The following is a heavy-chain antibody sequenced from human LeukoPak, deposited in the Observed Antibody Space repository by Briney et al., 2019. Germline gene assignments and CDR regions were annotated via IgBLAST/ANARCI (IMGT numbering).Heavy chain of an antibody. D-gene: IGHD3-22*01. J-gene: IGHJ5*02. CDR2: ISAYNGNT. CDR3: ARVPSMIVVKNWFDP. V-gene: IGHV1-18*01. CDR1: GYTFTSYG. Sequence: ASVKVSCKASGYTFTSYGISWVRQAPGQGLEWMGWISAYNGNTNYAQKLQGRVTMTTDTSTSTAYMELRSLRSDDTAVYHCARVPSMIVVKNWFDPWGQGTLVTVSS.